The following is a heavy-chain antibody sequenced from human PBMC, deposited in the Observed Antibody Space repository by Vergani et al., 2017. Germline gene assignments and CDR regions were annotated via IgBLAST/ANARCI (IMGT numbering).Heavy chain of an antibody. CDR3: ARTYYYDSSGYYYWYFDL. V-gene: IGHV4-59*01. CDR1: GGSISSYY. D-gene: IGHD3-22*01. Sequence: QVQLQESGPGLVKPSETLSLTCTVSGGSISSYYWSRIRQPPGKGLEWIGYIYYSGSTNYNPSLKSRVTISVDTSKNQFSLKLSSVTAADTAVYYCARTYYYDSSGYYYWYFDLWGRGTLVTVSS. J-gene: IGHJ2*01. CDR2: IYYSGST.